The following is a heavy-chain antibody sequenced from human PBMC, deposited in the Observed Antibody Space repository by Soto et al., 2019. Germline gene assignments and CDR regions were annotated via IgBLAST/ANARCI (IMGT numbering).Heavy chain of an antibody. D-gene: IGHD6-6*01. J-gene: IGHJ3*02. Sequence: PGESLKISCKGSGYSSTSYWIGWVRQIPGKGLEWMGIIYPGDSDTRYSPSFQGQVTISADKSISTAYLQWSSLKASDTAMYYCARQSGSSSTLWDIWGQGTMVTVSS. V-gene: IGHV5-51*01. CDR1: GYSSTSYW. CDR2: IYPGDSDT. CDR3: ARQSGSSSTLWDI.